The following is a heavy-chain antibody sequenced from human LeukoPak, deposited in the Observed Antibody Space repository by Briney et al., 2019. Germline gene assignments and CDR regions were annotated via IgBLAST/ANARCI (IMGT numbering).Heavy chain of an antibody. CDR3: ARPTMTTVTTNAFDI. CDR1: GDTFSSYA. J-gene: IGHJ3*02. CDR2: IIPIFGTA. V-gene: IGHV1-69*13. Sequence: SVKVSCKASGDTFSSYAISWVRQAPGQGLEWMGGIIPIFGTANYAQKFQGRVTITADESTSTAYMELSSLRSEDTAVYYCARPTMTTVTTNAFDIWGQGTMVTVSS. D-gene: IGHD4-17*01.